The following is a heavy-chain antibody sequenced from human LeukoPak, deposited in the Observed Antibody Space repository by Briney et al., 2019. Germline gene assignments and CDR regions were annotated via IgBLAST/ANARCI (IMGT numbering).Heavy chain of an antibody. J-gene: IGHJ4*02. CDR3: ARDRSYGSGDLDY. CDR2: IWYDGSNK. CDR1: GFTFSSYG. V-gene: IGHV3-33*01. Sequence: PGGSLRLSCAASGFTFSSYGMHWVRQAPGKGLEWVAVIWYDGSNKYYADSVKGRFTISRDNSKNTLYLQMNSLRAEDTAVYYCARDRSYGSGDLDYWGQGTLVTVSS. D-gene: IGHD5-18*01.